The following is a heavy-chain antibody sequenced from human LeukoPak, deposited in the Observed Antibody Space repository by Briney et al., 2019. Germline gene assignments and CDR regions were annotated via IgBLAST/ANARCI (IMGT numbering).Heavy chain of an antibody. Sequence: PGGSLRLSCAASGFTFSSYEMNWVRQAPGKGLEWVSYISSSGSTIYCADSVKGRFTISRDNAKNSLYLQMNSLRAEDTAVYYCARDLTMIVVVPVGYWGQGTLVTVSS. D-gene: IGHD3-22*01. J-gene: IGHJ4*02. CDR1: GFTFSSYE. V-gene: IGHV3-48*03. CDR2: ISSSGSTI. CDR3: ARDLTMIVVVPVGY.